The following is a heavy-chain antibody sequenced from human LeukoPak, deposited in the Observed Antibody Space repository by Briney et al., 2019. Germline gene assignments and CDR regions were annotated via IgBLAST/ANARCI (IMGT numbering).Heavy chain of an antibody. D-gene: IGHD1/OR15-1a*01. V-gene: IGHV4-34*11. CDR2: MYNRGST. CDR1: GGSFSGYY. J-gene: IGHJ6*03. Sequence: SETLSLTCAVYGGSFSGYYWSWIRQPPGKGLEWIGYMYNRGSTNYNPSLKSRVTILVDTSKNQFSLKLSSVTAADTAVYYCARGTYGPYYMDVWGKGTTVTVSS. CDR3: ARGTYGPYYMDV.